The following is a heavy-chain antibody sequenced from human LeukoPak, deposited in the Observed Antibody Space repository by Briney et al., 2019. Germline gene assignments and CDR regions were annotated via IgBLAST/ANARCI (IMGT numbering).Heavy chain of an antibody. CDR3: ARAGIFDY. CDR2: INPSGGST. CDR1: GYTFTIYY. Sequence: ASVKVSCKASGYTFTIYYIHWVRQAHGHGLEWKGIINPSGGSTSYAQKFQGRVTMTRDTSTSTDYMELSSLRSEDTAVYYCARAGIFDYWGQGTLVTVSS. J-gene: IGHJ4*02. D-gene: IGHD3-10*01. V-gene: IGHV1-46*01.